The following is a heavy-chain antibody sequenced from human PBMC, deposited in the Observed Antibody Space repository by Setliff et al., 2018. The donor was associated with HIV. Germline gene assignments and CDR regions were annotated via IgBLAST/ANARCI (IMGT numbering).Heavy chain of an antibody. CDR2: IIPMLSIA. V-gene: IGHV1-69*10. J-gene: IGHJ6*03. D-gene: IGHD6-19*01. CDR1: GGTFSNYA. Sequence: GASVKVSCKASGGTFSNYAITWVRQAPGQGPELMGGIIPMLSIANYAQKFRGRVTLTADKSTSTAYMELSSLRSEDTAVYYCAKGSFDSSGWAHYYYYYMDVWGKGTTVTVS. CDR3: AKGSFDSSGWAHYYYYYMDV.